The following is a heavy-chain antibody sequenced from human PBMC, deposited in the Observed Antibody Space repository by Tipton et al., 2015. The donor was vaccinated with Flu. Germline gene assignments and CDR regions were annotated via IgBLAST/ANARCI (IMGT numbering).Heavy chain of an antibody. V-gene: IGHV3-74*03. CDR1: GPTFSDSW. CDR2: INNDGGDT. CDR3: ATDCHFCLAV. J-gene: IGHJ6*02. D-gene: IGHD5/OR15-5a*01. Sequence: SLRLSCAYSGPTFSDSWMHWVRQVPGKGLVWVARINNDGGDTKYADSAKGRFTISRDNAKNMLFLQMKSLRAEDTAVYYCATDCHFCLAVWGQGPTVTVSS.